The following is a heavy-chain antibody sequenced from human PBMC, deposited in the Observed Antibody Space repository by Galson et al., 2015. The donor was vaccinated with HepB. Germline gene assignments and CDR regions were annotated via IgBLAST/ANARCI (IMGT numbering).Heavy chain of an antibody. J-gene: IGHJ4*02. CDR1: GFTFSSYG. CDR2: ILYDGSTK. Sequence: SLRLSCAASGFTFSSYGMNWVRQAPGKGLEWVAVILYDGSTKYYADSVKGRFTISRDNSKNTVFLQMNSLRTEDTAVYFCAKDKHWGPIDFWGQGTLVTVSS. CDR3: AKDKHWGPIDF. V-gene: IGHV3-30*18. D-gene: IGHD7-27*01.